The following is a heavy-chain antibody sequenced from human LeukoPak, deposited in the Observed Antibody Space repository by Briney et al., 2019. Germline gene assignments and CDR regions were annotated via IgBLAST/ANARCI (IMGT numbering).Heavy chain of an antibody. Sequence: APVKVSCKASGYTFTGYYMHWVRQAPGQGLEWMGWINPNSGGTNYAQKFQGRVTMTRDTSISTAYMELSRLRSDDTAVYYCARDTDYYGSGSYLGSQEDYYYMDVWGKGTTVTVSS. CDR2: INPNSGGT. D-gene: IGHD3-10*01. V-gene: IGHV1-2*02. CDR3: ARDTDYYGSGSYLGSQEDYYYMDV. CDR1: GYTFTGYY. J-gene: IGHJ6*03.